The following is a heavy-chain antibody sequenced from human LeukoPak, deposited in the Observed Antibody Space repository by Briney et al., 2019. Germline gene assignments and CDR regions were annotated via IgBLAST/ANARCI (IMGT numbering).Heavy chain of an antibody. CDR2: ISGSGGST. D-gene: IGHD2-2*01. J-gene: IGHJ4*02. CDR3: AKDLWRNYQLLPYFDY. CDR1: GFTFSSYA. V-gene: IGHV3-23*01. Sequence: GGSLRLSCAASGFTFSSYAMSWVRQAPGKGLEWVSAISGSGGSTYYADSVKGRFTISRDNSKNTLYLQMNSLRAEDTAVYYCAKDLWRNYQLLPYFDYWGQGTLVTVSS.